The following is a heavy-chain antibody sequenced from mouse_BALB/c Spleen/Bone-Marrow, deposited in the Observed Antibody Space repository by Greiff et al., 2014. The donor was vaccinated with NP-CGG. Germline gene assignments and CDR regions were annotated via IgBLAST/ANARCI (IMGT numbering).Heavy chain of an antibody. Sequence: VQLQQSGPELVKPGASMKISCKASGYSFTGYTMNWVKQSHGKNLEWIGLINPYNGGTSYNQKLKGKATLTVDKSSSTAYMELLSLTSEDSAVYYCARGPHYYGSRDYAMDYWGQGTSVTVSS. V-gene: IGHV1-26*01. D-gene: IGHD1-1*01. CDR2: INPYNGGT. CDR3: ARGPHYYGSRDYAMDY. CDR1: GYSFTGYT. J-gene: IGHJ4*01.